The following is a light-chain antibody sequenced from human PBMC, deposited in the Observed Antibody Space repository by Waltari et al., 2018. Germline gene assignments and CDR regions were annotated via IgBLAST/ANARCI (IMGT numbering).Light chain of an antibody. J-gene: IGKJ2*02. CDR2: GAS. Sequence: DIQMTQSPSSLSASIGGRVTITCRANQFIGTYSNWYQQKPGRAPKLLIYGASSLQSWVPPRFRGSGSGTEFSLIISNLQPEDFATYYCQQSFSSPMCTFGQGTRLEI. CDR3: QQSFSSPMCT. CDR1: QFIGTY. V-gene: IGKV1-39*01.